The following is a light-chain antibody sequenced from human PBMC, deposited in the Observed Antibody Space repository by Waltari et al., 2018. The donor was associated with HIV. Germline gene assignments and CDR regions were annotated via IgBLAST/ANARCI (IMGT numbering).Light chain of an antibody. CDR2: GNS. CDR1: SSNIGAGYA. V-gene: IGLV1-40*01. J-gene: IGLJ2*01. CDR3: QSYDSGFVV. Sequence: QSVLTQPPSVSGAPGQRVTISCTGSSSNIGAGYAVHWYQQLPGTAPKLLIYGNSNRPSGVPDRFSGSKSGTSASLAITGLQAEDEADYYCQSYDSGFVVFGGGTKLTVL.